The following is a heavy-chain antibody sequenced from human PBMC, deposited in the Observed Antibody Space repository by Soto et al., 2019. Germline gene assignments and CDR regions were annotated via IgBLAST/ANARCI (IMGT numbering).Heavy chain of an antibody. Sequence: ASVKVSCKASGYTFTSYGISWVRQAPGQGLEWMGWISVYNGNTNYAQKLQGRVTMTTDTSTSTAYMELRSLRSDDTAVYYCARAYCSGGSCYMPDYWGQGTLVTVSS. J-gene: IGHJ4*02. D-gene: IGHD2-15*01. CDR3: ARAYCSGGSCYMPDY. CDR2: ISVYNGNT. V-gene: IGHV1-18*01. CDR1: GYTFTSYG.